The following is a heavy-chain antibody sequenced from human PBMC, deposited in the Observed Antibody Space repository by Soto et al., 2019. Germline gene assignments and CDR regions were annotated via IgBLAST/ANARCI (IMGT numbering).Heavy chain of an antibody. J-gene: IGHJ4*02. D-gene: IGHD3-10*01. Sequence: QVQLQESGPGLVKPSQTLSLTCTVSGGSISSGGYYWSWIRQHPGKGLEWIGYIYYRGSTYYNPSLKSRVTISVSTSKNQFSLKLSSVTAADTAVYYCARDRESYYGSGSHFDYWGQGTLVTVSS. CDR2: IYYRGST. V-gene: IGHV4-31*03. CDR1: GGSISSGGYY. CDR3: ARDRESYYGSGSHFDY.